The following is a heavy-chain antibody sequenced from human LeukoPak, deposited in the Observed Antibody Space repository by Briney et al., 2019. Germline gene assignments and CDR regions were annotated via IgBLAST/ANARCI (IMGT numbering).Heavy chain of an antibody. J-gene: IGHJ4*02. D-gene: IGHD6-13*01. CDR1: GFTFSSYA. V-gene: IGHV3-23*01. CDR3: AKPCSSSWYSNFDY. CDR2: ISGSGGST. Sequence: GGSLRLSCAASGFTFSSYAMSWVRQAPGKGLEWVSAISGSGGSTYYADSVKGRFTISRDNSKNTLYLQMNSLRAEDTAVYCCAKPCSSSWYSNFDYWGQGTLVTVSS.